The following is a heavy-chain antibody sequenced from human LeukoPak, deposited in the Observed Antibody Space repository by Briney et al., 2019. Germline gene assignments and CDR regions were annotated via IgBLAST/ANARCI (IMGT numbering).Heavy chain of an antibody. V-gene: IGHV1-69*04. CDR1: GGTFSSYA. J-gene: IGHJ3*02. CDR3: ARAVLGATQEEAFDI. D-gene: IGHD1-26*01. CDR2: IIPILGIA. Sequence: ASVKVSCKASGGTFSSYAISWVRQAPGQGLEWMGRIIPILGIANYAQKFQGRVTITADKSTSTAYMELSSLRSEDTAVYYCARAVLGATQEEAFDIWGQGTMVTVSS.